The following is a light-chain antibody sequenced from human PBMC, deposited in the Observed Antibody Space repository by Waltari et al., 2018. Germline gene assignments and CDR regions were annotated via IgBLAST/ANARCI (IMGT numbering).Light chain of an antibody. CDR1: QSVSSSY. CDR3: QQYGSFPVT. J-gene: IGKJ2*01. Sequence: EIVLTQSPATLSLSQGERATLSCGASQSVSSSYFGWYQQKPGLAPRLLIYDASTRSTGIPDRFSGSGSGTDFTLTISSLEPEDFSVYYCQQYGSFPVTFGQGTKVEIK. V-gene: IGKV3D-20*01. CDR2: DAS.